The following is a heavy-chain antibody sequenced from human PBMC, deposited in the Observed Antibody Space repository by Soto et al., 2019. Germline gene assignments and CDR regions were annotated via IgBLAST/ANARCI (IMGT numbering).Heavy chain of an antibody. CDR1: GCTFISYG. D-gene: IGHD3-16*01. J-gene: IGHJ3*02. CDR2: IWYDGSNK. CDR3: ARDYVEMAPVGAFDI. Sequence: LRXSSASSGCTFISYGMHWVRQAPGKGLEWVAVIWYDGSNKYYADSVKGRFTISRDNSKNTLYLQMNSLRAEDTAVYYCARDYVEMAPVGAFDIWGQGTMVTVSS. V-gene: IGHV3-33*01.